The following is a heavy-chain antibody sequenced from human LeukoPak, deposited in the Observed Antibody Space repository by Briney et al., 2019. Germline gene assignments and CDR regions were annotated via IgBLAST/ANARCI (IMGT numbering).Heavy chain of an antibody. D-gene: IGHD6-19*01. CDR1: GYTFTVYF. Sequence: ASVKVSCKASGYTFTVYFMHWVRQATGQGLEWMGWINPNSGGTNYAQKFQGRVTMTRDTSISTAYMELSRLRSDDTAVYYCVNQISGWVYWGQGTLVTVSS. CDR2: INPNSGGT. V-gene: IGHV1-2*02. CDR3: VNQISGWVY. J-gene: IGHJ4*02.